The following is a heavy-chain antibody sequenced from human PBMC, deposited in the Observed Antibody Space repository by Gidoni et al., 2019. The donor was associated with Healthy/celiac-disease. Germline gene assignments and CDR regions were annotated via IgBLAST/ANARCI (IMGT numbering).Heavy chain of an antibody. CDR3: ARGASSWPHMDV. Sequence: QVQLQQWGAGLLKPSETLSLTCAVYGGSFSGSYWSWIRQPPGKGLEWIGEINHSGSTNYNPSLKSRVTISVDTSKNQFSLKLSSVTAADTAVYYCARGASSWPHMDVWGKGTTVTVSS. CDR1: GGSFSGSY. J-gene: IGHJ6*03. D-gene: IGHD6-13*01. CDR2: INHSGST. V-gene: IGHV4-34*01.